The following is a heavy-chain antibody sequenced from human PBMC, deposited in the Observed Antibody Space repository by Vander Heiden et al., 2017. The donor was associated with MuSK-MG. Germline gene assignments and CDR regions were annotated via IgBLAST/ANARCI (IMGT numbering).Heavy chain of an antibody. CDR2: ISWDGGST. CDR1: GFTFDDYT. CDR3: AKEHDGSGNYYYYGMDV. D-gene: IGHD3-10*01. J-gene: IGHJ6*02. V-gene: IGHV3-43*01. Sequence: EVQLVESGGVVVQPGGSLRLSCAASGFTFDDYTMHWVRQAPGKGLEWVSLISWDGGSTYYADSVKGRFTISRDNSKNSLYLQMNSLRTEDTALYYCAKEHDGSGNYYYYGMDVWGQGTTVTVSS.